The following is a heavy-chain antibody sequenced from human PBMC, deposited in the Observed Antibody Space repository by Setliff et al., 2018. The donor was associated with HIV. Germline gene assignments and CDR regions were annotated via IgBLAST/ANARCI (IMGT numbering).Heavy chain of an antibody. V-gene: IGHV4-59*12. CDR1: GGSISNYY. D-gene: IGHD3-10*01. Sequence: KPSETLSLTCTVSGGSISNYYWSWIRQSPEKGLEWIGYIHYSGSTNYNPSLKSRFIISVDTSKNQFSLKVNSMTAADTAVYYCASLDGSESPYIYYYYMDVWGKGTAVTVSS. J-gene: IGHJ6*03. CDR3: ASLDGSESPYIYYYYMDV. CDR2: IHYSGST.